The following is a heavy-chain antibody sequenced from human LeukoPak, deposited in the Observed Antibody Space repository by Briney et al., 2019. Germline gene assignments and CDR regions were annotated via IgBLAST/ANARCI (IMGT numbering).Heavy chain of an antibody. Sequence: ASVKVSCKASRYTFTSYDINRVRQATGQGLEWMGWMNPNSGNTGYAQKFQGRVTMTRNTSISTAYMELSSLRSEDTAVYYCARGENYYDSSGQKLPFDYWGQGTLVTVSS. CDR3: ARGENYYDSSGQKLPFDY. J-gene: IGHJ4*02. CDR2: MNPNSGNT. D-gene: IGHD3-22*01. CDR1: RYTFTSYD. V-gene: IGHV1-8*01.